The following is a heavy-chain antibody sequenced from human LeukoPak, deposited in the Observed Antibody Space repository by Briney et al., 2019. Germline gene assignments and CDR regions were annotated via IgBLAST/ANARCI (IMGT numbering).Heavy chain of an antibody. Sequence: VASVKVSCKASGYTFTSYYMHWVRQAPGQGLEWMGIINPSGGSTSYAQKFRGRVTMTRDTSTSTVYMELSRLRSDDTAVYYCAVWKGYVDFWSGPFDYWGQGTLVTVSS. CDR1: GYTFTSYY. D-gene: IGHD3-3*01. CDR2: INPSGGST. J-gene: IGHJ4*02. V-gene: IGHV1-46*01. CDR3: AVWKGYVDFWSGPFDY.